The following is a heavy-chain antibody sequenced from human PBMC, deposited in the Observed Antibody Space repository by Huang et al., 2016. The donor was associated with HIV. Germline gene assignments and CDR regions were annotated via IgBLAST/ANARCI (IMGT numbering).Heavy chain of an antibody. CDR3: ARDLTGTRAAAAGIRGDAFDV. Sequence: QVQLVQSGAEVKKPGSSVKVSCKASGGTFGSYDISWVRQAPGQGLEWMGGIIPIFDTVNYAQKFQGRVMITADAATSTAYMELTSLRSEDTAVYYCARDLTGTRAAAAGIRGDAFDVWGQGTLVTVSS. CDR1: GGTFGSYD. CDR2: IIPIFDTV. V-gene: IGHV1-69*13. D-gene: IGHD6-13*01. J-gene: IGHJ3*01.